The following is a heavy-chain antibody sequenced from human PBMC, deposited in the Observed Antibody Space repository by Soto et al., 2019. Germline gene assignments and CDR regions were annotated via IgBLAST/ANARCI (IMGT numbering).Heavy chain of an antibody. CDR3: ARGGPPDIAWFDP. CDR1: GGTFSIYT. Sequence: QVQLVQSGAEVKKPGSSVKVSCKASGGTFSIYTISWVRQAPGQGLEWMGGSANSAQKFQGRLTVTADESTSTVYLELSSLTSEDTAVYYCARGGPPDIAWFDPWGQGTLVSVSS. V-gene: IGHV1-69*01. D-gene: IGHD2-15*01. J-gene: IGHJ5*02. CDR2: GSA.